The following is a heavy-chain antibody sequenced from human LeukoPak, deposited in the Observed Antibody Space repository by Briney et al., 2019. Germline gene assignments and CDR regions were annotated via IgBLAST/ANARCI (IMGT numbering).Heavy chain of an antibody. CDR1: GGSISSGGYY. Sequence: SETLSLTCTVSGGSISSGGYYWSWIRQHPGKGLEWIGYIYYSGSTYYNPSLKSRVTISVDTSKNQFSLKLSSVTAADTAVYYCARDSGYDFWSGFPGIWGQGTLVTVSS. D-gene: IGHD3-3*01. CDR2: IYYSGST. V-gene: IGHV4-31*03. J-gene: IGHJ4*02. CDR3: ARDSGYDFWSGFPGI.